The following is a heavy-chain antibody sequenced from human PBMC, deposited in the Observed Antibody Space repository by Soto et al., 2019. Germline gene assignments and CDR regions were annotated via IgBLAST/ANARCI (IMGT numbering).Heavy chain of an antibody. CDR3: AREAQDYYFDH. Sequence: QVQLQESGPGLVKPSETLTLTCTVSPGSISSSYWSWIQQPPGRGLEWIGHVAYSGTTKYNPSLKSRGSISVSTSKRQFSLRLTSVTAADTAVYYCAREAQDYYFDHWGQGILVTVSS. D-gene: IGHD1-26*01. J-gene: IGHJ5*02. CDR2: VAYSGTT. V-gene: IGHV4-59*01. CDR1: PGSISSSY.